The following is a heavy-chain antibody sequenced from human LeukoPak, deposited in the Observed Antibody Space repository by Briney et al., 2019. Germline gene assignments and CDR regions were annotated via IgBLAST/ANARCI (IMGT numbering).Heavy chain of an antibody. Sequence: GGSLRLSCGASGFTFSSYGMHWVRQAPGKGLEWVSTISYDGGTKYYADSVKGRFTISRDNSKNTLYLHMNNLRPEDTAVYYCAKGSWTFDYWGQGTLVSVSS. CDR2: ISYDGGTK. CDR1: GFTFSSYG. CDR3: AKGSWTFDY. D-gene: IGHD3/OR15-3a*01. J-gene: IGHJ4*02. V-gene: IGHV3-30*18.